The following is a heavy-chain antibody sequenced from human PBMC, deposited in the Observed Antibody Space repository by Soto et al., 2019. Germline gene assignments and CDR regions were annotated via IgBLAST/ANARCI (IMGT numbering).Heavy chain of an antibody. J-gene: IGHJ6*04. D-gene: IGHD3-3*01. CDR1: GFTFSSYA. CDR3: AKGGNYDFWSGLDV. CDR2: ISGSGGST. V-gene: IGHV3-23*01. Sequence: GGSLRLSCAASGFTFSSYAMNWVRQAPGKGLEWVSGISGSGGSTYYADSVKGRFTISRDNSKNTLYLQMNSLRAEDTAVYYCAKGGNYDFWSGLDVWGKGTTVTVSS.